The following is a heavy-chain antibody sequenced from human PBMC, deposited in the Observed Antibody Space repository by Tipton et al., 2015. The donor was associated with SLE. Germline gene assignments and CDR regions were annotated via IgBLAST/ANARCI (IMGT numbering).Heavy chain of an antibody. V-gene: IGHV4-4*07. D-gene: IGHD2-2*01. CDR1: GGSITNYY. CDR2: ICCGGST. CDR3: VVCSPSSCSYFDY. Sequence: TLSLTCTVSGGSITNYYWGWVRQPAGKGLEWIGRICCGGSTKYNPSLDSRGSLPVDASKDQFSLKLSSVTAADTAVYYCVVCSPSSCSYFDYWGQGRLVTVSS. J-gene: IGHJ4*02.